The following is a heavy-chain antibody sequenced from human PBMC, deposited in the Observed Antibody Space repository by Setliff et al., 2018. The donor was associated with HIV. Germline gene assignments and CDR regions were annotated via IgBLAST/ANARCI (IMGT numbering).Heavy chain of an antibody. J-gene: IGHJ5*02. CDR3: ARGGRRAAARFGLFDP. D-gene: IGHD6-13*01. CDR1: GYTFTSYD. Sequence: ASVKVSCKASGYTFTSYDISWVRQAPGQGLEWMGGISAYNGNTNYAQKLQGRVTMTTDTSKSTAYMELRSLRSDDTAVYYFARGGRRAAARFGLFDPWGQGTLVTVSS. V-gene: IGHV1-18*01. CDR2: ISAYNGNT.